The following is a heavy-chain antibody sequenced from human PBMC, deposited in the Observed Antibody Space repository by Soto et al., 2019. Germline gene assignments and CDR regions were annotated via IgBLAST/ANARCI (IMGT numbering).Heavy chain of an antibody. CDR1: GFTFSNYG. V-gene: IGHV3-30*18. D-gene: IGHD3-22*01. CDR3: AKNLYSYDSSGYPIHY. CDR2: ISYDGINK. Sequence: PGGSLRLSCAASGFTFSNYGIHWVRQAPGKGLEWVTFISYDGINKYYADSVRGRFTISRDNSKNTLYLQMNSLRAEDTAVYYCAKNLYSYDSSGYPIHYWGQGTLVTVSS. J-gene: IGHJ4*02.